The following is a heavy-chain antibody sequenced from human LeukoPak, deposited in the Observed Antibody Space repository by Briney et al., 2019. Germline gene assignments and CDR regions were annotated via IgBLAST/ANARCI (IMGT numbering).Heavy chain of an antibody. CDR1: GGTFSSYA. J-gene: IGHJ5*02. CDR3: APGGFGRAQGGFDP. Sequence: EASVKVSCKASGGTFSSYAISWVRQAPGQGLEWMGGIIPIFGTANYAQKFQGRVTITTDESTSTAYMELSSLRSEDTAVYYCAPGGFGRAQGGFDPWGQGTLVTVSS. CDR2: IIPIFGTA. D-gene: IGHD3-10*01. V-gene: IGHV1-69*05.